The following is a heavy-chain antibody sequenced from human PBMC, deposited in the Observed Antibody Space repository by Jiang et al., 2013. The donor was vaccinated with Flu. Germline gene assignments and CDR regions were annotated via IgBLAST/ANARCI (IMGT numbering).Heavy chain of an antibody. V-gene: IGHV2-5*02. CDR2: IYWDDDK. D-gene: IGHD3-10*01. Sequence: KPTQTLTLTCTFSGFSLSTSGVGVGWIRQPPGKALEWLALIYWDDDKRYSPSLKSRLTITKDTSKNQVVLTMTNMDPVDTATYYCAHSLPSYGSGIDWFDPWGQGTLVTVSS. CDR1: GFSLSTSGVG. J-gene: IGHJ5*02. CDR3: AHSLPSYGSGIDWFDP.